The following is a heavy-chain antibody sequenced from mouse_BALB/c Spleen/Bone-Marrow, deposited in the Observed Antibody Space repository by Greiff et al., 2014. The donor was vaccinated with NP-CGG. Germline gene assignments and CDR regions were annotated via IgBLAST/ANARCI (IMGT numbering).Heavy chain of an antibody. V-gene: IGHV2-6*02. CDR2: IWSDGNT. CDR3: ARNPYGNYAMDY. CDR1: GFSLSSYG. D-gene: IGHD2-10*02. Sequence: VKLVESGPGLVAPSQSLSITCTVSGFSLSSYGVHWVHQPPGKGLEWLVVIWSDGNTTYNSAPKSRLSISKDNSKSQVFLKMNSLQTDDTAMYYCARNPYGNYAMDYWGQGTSVTVSS. J-gene: IGHJ4*01.